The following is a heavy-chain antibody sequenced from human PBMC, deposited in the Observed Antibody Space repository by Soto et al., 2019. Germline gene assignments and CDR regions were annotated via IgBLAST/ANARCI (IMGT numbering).Heavy chain of an antibody. V-gene: IGHV1-18*01. CDR3: ARDNSGSGYSPSSEFDY. CDR1: GYTFTSYG. D-gene: IGHD3-3*01. J-gene: IGHJ4*02. Sequence: QVQLVQSGAEVKKPGASVKVSCKASGYTFTSYGISWVRQAPGQGLEWMGWISAYNGNTNYAQKLQGRVTMTTEPSTSKAYMELRSLRSDDTAVYYCARDNSGSGYSPSSEFDYWGQGTLVTVSS. CDR2: ISAYNGNT.